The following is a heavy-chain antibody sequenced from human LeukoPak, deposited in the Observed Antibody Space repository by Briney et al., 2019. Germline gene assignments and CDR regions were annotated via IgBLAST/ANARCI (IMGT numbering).Heavy chain of an antibody. CDR2: IWYDGSNQ. J-gene: IGHJ4*02. Sequence: GGSLRLSCAASGFTFRNYGMHWVRQAPGKGLEWVALIWYDGSNQDYADSVRGRFTVSRDNSKNTLYLQMNSLRAEDTAVYYCATVRTTWYLKNWGQGTLVTVSS. CDR1: GFTFRNYG. V-gene: IGHV3-33*01. CDR3: ATVRTTWYLKN. D-gene: IGHD6-13*01.